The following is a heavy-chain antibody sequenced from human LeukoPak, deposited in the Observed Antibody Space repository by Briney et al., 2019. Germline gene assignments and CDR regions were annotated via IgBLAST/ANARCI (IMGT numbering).Heavy chain of an antibody. V-gene: IGHV7-4-1*02. CDR1: GYSFPMYA. J-gene: IGHJ5*02. D-gene: IGHD1-26*01. CDR2: INTNTGNP. Sequence: ASVKVSCKASGYSFPMYAINWVRQAPGQGLEWMGWINTNTGNPTYAQGFTGRFVFSLDTSVTTAYLQLSSLRAEDTAVYYCARVIKYSFSVGCFDPWGQGTQVTVSS. CDR3: ARVIKYSFSVGCFDP.